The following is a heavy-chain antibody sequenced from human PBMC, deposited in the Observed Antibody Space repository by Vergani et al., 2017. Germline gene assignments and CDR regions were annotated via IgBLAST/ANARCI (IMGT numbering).Heavy chain of an antibody. CDR2: ISYDGSNT. CDR1: GFTFSSYA. Sequence: VLLVESGGGLVQPGGSLRLSCAASGFTFSSYAMHWVRQAPGKGLEWVAVISYDGSNTYYADSVKGRFTISRDNSKNTLYLQMNSLRAEDTAVYYCARYSSSTQGFDYWGQGTLVTVSS. J-gene: IGHJ4*02. CDR3: ARYSSSTQGFDY. D-gene: IGHD6-6*01. V-gene: IGHV3-30-3*01.